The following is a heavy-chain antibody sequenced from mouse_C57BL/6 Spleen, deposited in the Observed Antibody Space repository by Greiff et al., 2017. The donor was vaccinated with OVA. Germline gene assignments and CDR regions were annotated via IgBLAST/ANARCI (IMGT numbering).Heavy chain of an antibody. CDR2: INPNNGGT. J-gene: IGHJ3*01. V-gene: IGHV1-26*01. Sequence: VQLQQSGPELVKPGASVKISCKASGYTFTDYYMNWVKQSHGKSLEWIGDINPNNGGTSYNQKFKGKATLTVDKSSSTAYMELRSLTSEDSAVYYCARGGSYDYDEAWFAYWGQGTLVTVSA. CDR3: ARGGSYDYDEAWFAY. CDR1: GYTFTDYY. D-gene: IGHD2-4*01.